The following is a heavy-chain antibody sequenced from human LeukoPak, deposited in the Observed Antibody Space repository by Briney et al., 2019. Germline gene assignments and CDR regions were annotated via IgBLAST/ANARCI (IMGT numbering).Heavy chain of an antibody. V-gene: IGHV1-2*02. J-gene: IGHJ6*03. Sequence: GASVKVSCKASGYTFTGYYMHWVRQAPGQGLEWMGWINPNSGGTNYAQKFQGRVTMTRDTSISTAYMELSRLRSDDTAVYYCARVRGDCSSTSCYRYYYYYYMDVWGKGTTVTVSS. CDR2: INPNSGGT. D-gene: IGHD2-2*02. CDR1: GYTFTGYY. CDR3: ARVRGDCSSTSCYRYYYYYYMDV.